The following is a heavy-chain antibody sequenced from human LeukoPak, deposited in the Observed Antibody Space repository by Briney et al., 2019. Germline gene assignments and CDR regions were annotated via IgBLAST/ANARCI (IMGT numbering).Heavy chain of an antibody. CDR3: ATGGTYYLDY. Sequence: GGSLRLSCAASGLIVSANYMTWVRQAPGKGLEWVSVIYRSGTTNYAESVQGRFTISRDESKNTLYLQLNSLRDDDTAIYYWATGGTYYLDYWGQGSLVTVSS. CDR2: IYRSGTT. CDR1: GLIVSANY. J-gene: IGHJ4*02. V-gene: IGHV3-53*01. D-gene: IGHD1-1*01.